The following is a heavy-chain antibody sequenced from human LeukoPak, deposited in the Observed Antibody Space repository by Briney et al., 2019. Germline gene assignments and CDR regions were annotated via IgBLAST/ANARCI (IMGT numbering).Heavy chain of an antibody. Sequence: SETLSLTCTVSGYSISSGYCWGWIRQPPGKGLEWIGSIYHSGSTYYNPSLKSRVTISVDTSKNQFSLKLSSVTAADTAVYYCARVAGSSSQLTYDYWGQGTLVTVSS. CDR2: IYHSGST. CDR3: ARVAGSSSQLTYDY. CDR1: GYSISSGYC. V-gene: IGHV4-38-2*02. D-gene: IGHD6-13*01. J-gene: IGHJ4*02.